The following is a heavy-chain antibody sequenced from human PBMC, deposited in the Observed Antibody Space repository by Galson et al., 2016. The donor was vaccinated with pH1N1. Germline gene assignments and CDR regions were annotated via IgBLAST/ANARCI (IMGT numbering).Heavy chain of an antibody. D-gene: IGHD6-13*01. V-gene: IGHV3-7*04. CDR2: IKEDGSET. Sequence: SLRLSCAASGFTFSNYWMHWVRQVPGKGLEWVANIKEDGSETYYVDSVRGRFTISRDNAKNSLYLQMNSLRREDTAVYYCARAIGAADSLWGQGTLVTVSS. CDR3: ARAIGAADSL. J-gene: IGHJ4*02. CDR1: GFTFSNYW.